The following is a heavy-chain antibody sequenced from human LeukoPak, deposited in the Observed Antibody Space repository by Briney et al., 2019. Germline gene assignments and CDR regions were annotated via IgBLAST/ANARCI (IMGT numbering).Heavy chain of an antibody. D-gene: IGHD3-10*01. CDR1: GYTFTGYY. Sequence: ASVKVSCKXSGYTFTGYYIHWVRQAPGQGLEGMGWINPNSGGTNYSQKFQGRVTMTRDTSISTAYMELSRLRFDDTAVYYCARGGSGSYFSWLDPWGQGTLVTVSS. J-gene: IGHJ5*02. CDR2: INPNSGGT. CDR3: ARGGSGSYFSWLDP. V-gene: IGHV1-2*02.